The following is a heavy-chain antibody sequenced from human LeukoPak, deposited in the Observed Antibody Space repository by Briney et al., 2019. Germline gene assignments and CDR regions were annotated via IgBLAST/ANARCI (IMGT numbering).Heavy chain of an antibody. J-gene: IGHJ4*01. CDR3: AREKQWQAKEDF. D-gene: IGHD6-19*01. V-gene: IGHV3-23*01. CDR2: IAYVDDST. CDR1: GFTFSSYA. Sequence: GGSVRLSCAASGFTFSSYAMSWVRQAPGKGLEWVSAIAYVDDSTYYANTVKGRFTISRDNSKSTVYLQMNSLTVGDTAVYYCAREKQWQAKEDFWGHGTLVSVSS.